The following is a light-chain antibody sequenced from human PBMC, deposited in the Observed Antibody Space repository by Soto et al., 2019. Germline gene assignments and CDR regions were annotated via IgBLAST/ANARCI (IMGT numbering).Light chain of an antibody. V-gene: IGKV3-20*01. CDR2: GVS. CDR1: QTGSNSY. J-gene: IGKJ1*01. Sequence: IVLTQSPGTLSLSPGERATISCRASQTGSNSYLAWYQQKSGQAPRLLIYGVSTRATGIPDRFSGSGSGTEFALTISRLEPEDFAVYYCQQYGSSGTFGQGTKVDIK. CDR3: QQYGSSGT.